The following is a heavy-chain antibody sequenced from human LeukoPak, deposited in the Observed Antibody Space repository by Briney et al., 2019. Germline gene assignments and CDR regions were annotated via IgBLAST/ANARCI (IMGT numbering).Heavy chain of an antibody. Sequence: PGESLGLSGAASGFTFSSYGMNWVRQAPGKGLEWVAFIRFDGRDKYYTDSVKGRFTISRDNSKSTLDLQMNSLRVEDTAVYYCAKDRYSTSSTFTVNPFDYWGQGILVTVSS. V-gene: IGHV3-30*02. J-gene: IGHJ4*02. CDR3: AKDRYSTSSTFTVNPFDY. D-gene: IGHD2-2*01. CDR1: GFTFSSYG. CDR2: IRFDGRDK.